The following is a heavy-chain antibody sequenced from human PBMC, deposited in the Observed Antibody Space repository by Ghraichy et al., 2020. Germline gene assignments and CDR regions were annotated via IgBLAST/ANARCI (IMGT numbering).Heavy chain of an antibody. D-gene: IGHD3-10*01. CDR3: ARGYGSGRSYG. V-gene: IGHV3-48*02. Sequence: LSLTCAASGFTFSSYDLTWVRQAPGKGLELVSYISSRGSTSYTDSVKGRFTISRDNAKNLVHRQMNSLKDEDTAMYYCARGYGSGRSYGWGQGTLVTVSS. J-gene: IGHJ4*02. CDR2: ISSRGST. CDR1: GFTFSSYD.